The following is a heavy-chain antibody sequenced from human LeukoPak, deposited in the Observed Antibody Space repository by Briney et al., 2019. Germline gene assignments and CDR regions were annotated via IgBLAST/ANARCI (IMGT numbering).Heavy chain of an antibody. V-gene: IGHV3-30*18. Sequence: GGSLRLSCGASGFTFSSYGMDWVRQAPGKGLEWVAVISYDGSKEYYADSVKGRFTISRDNSKNTLYLQMNSLRPEDTAVYYCVKEQSGYSYGYPPGYWGQGTLVSVSS. CDR3: VKEQSGYSYGYPPGY. CDR1: GFTFSSYG. CDR2: ISYDGSKE. J-gene: IGHJ4*02. D-gene: IGHD5-18*01.